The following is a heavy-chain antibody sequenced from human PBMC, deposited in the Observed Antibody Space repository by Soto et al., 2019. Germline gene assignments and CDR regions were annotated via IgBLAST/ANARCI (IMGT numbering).Heavy chain of an antibody. V-gene: IGHV3-11*06. CDR2: ITSSSSYT. D-gene: IGHD3-9*01. J-gene: IGHJ4*02. Sequence: PGGSLRLSCAASGFTFSDYYMSWIRQAPGKGLEWVSYITSSSSYTNHADSVKGRFTISRDNAKNSLYLQMNSLRAEDTAVYYCEKGTYYDILTGYYKSGLYFDYWGQGTLVTVSS. CDR1: GFTFSDYY. CDR3: EKGTYYDILTGYYKSGLYFDY.